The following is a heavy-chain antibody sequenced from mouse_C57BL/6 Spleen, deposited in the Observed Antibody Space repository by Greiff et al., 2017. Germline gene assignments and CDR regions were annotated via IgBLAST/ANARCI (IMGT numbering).Heavy chain of an antibody. CDR3: VRAYYSNPGIFDY. CDR1: GYTFTDYY. V-gene: IGHV1-76*01. J-gene: IGHJ2*01. D-gene: IGHD2-5*01. CDR2: IYPGSGNT. Sequence: QVQLKQSGAELVRPGASVKLSCKASGYTFTDYYINWVKQRPGQGLEWIARIYPGSGNTYYNEKFKGKATLTAEKSSSTAYMQLSSLTSEDSAVYFCVRAYYSNPGIFDYWGQGTTLTVSS.